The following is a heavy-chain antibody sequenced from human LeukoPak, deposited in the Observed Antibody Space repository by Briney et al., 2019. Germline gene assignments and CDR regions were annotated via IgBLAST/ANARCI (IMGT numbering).Heavy chain of an antibody. CDR3: ARQLYSGYDPDY. CDR2: IDPSDSYT. V-gene: IGHV5-10-1*01. J-gene: IGHJ4*02. D-gene: IGHD5-12*01. Sequence: GESLKISCKSSGYSFTSYWISWVRQMPGKGLEWMGRIDPSDSYTNYSPSFQGHVTISADKSISTAYLQWSSLKASDTAMYYCARQLYSGYDPDYWGQGTLVTVSS. CDR1: GYSFTSYW.